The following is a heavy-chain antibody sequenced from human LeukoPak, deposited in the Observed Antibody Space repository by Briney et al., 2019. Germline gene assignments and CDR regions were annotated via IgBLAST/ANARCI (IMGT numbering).Heavy chain of an antibody. D-gene: IGHD3-22*01. V-gene: IGHV4-31*03. Sequence: PSETLSLTCTVSGASISSGGYYWSWIRQHPGKGLEWIGYIYYSGSAYYNPSLKSRVTISVDTSKNQFSLKLSSVTAADTAVYYCARDRRYYYDSSGYYLDYFDYWGQGTLVTVSS. J-gene: IGHJ4*02. CDR2: IYYSGSA. CDR3: ARDRRYYYDSSGYYLDYFDY. CDR1: GASISSGGYY.